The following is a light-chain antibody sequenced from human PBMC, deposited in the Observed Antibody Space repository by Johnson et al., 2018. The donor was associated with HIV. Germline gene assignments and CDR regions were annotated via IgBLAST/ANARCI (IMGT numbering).Light chain of an antibody. J-gene: IGLJ1*01. CDR3: GTWDSSLSANV. CDR2: DNN. CDR1: TSNIGNNY. V-gene: IGLV1-51*01. Sequence: QAVLTQPPSVSAAPGQTVTISCSGSTSNIGNNYVSWYQQLPGTAPKLLIYDNNKRPSGIPDRFSGSKSGTSATPGITGLQTGDEADYYCGTWDSSLSANVFVTGTKVTVL.